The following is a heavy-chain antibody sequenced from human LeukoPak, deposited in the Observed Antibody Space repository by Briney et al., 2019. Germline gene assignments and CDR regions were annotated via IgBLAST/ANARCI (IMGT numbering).Heavy chain of an antibody. J-gene: IGHJ5*02. D-gene: IGHD3-10*01. CDR2: INPSGGST. V-gene: IGHV1-46*01. CDR1: GGTFSSYA. Sequence: ASVKVSCKASGGTFSSYAISWVRQAPGQGLEWMGIINPSGGSTSYAQKFQGRVTMTRDTSTSTVYMELSSLRSEDTAVYYCAGVRNSYYGSGSEVGPWGQGTLVTVSS. CDR3: AGVRNSYYGSGSEVGP.